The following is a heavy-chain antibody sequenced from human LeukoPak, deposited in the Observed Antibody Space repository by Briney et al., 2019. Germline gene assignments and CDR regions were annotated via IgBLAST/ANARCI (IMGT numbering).Heavy chain of an antibody. Sequence: GGSLRLSCAASGFTFSNYVASWVRQAPGKGLEWVSVISGNGVSTNYADSVRGRFTISRDNSKNTVFLQMNSLGAEDTAIYYCATLKDKWLQSPGTDYWGQGTLVTVSS. CDR1: GFTFSNYV. D-gene: IGHD5-24*01. CDR3: ATLKDKWLQSPGTDY. J-gene: IGHJ4*02. V-gene: IGHV3-23*01. CDR2: ISGNGVST.